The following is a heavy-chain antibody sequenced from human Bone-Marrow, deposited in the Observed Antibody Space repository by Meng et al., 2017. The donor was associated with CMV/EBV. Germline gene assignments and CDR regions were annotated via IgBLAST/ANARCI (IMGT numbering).Heavy chain of an antibody. J-gene: IGHJ6*02. CDR1: GFTFSSYA. V-gene: IGHV3-30*04. D-gene: IGHD2-2*02. CDR3: AKDNIVVVPAAIPGVGMDV. Sequence: GGSLRLSCAASGFTFSSYAMHWVRQAPGKGLEWVAVISYDGSNKYYADSVKGRFTISRDNSKNTLYLQMNSLRAEDTAVYYCAKDNIVVVPAAIPGVGMDVWGQGTTVTVSS. CDR2: ISYDGSNK.